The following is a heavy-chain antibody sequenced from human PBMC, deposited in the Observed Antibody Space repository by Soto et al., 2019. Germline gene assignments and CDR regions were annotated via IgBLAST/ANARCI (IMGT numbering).Heavy chain of an antibody. V-gene: IGHV3-49*03. Sequence: GSLRLSCTASGFTFGDYAVSWFRQAPGKGLEWVGFIRSKAYGGATEYAASVKGRFTISRDDSKSIAYLQMNSLKTEDTAVYYCTRENAIAAAGYYYGMDVWGQGTTVTVSS. CDR1: GFTFGDYA. CDR3: TRENAIAAAGYYYGMDV. J-gene: IGHJ6*02. D-gene: IGHD6-13*01. CDR2: IRSKAYGGAT.